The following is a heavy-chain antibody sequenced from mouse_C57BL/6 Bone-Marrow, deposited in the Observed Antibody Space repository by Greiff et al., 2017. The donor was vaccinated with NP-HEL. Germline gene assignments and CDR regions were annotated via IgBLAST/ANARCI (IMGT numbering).Heavy chain of an antibody. D-gene: IGHD1-1*01. V-gene: IGHV1-9*01. Sequence: QVQLQQSGAELMKPGASVKLSCKATGYTFTGYWIEWVKQRPGHGLEWIGEILPGSGSTNYNEKFKGKATFTADTSSNTAYMQLSSLTTEDSAIYYCAREDYYYGSSYRYYAMDYWGQGTSVTVSS. CDR3: AREDYYYGSSYRYYAMDY. CDR2: ILPGSGST. CDR1: GYTFTGYW. J-gene: IGHJ4*01.